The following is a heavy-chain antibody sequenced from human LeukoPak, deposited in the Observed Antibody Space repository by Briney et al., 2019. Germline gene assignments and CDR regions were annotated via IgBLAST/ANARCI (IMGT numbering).Heavy chain of an antibody. Sequence: SETLSLTCTVSGGSISNYYWSWIRQHPGKGLEWIGYIYYSGSTYYNPSLKSRVTISVDTSKNQFSLKLSSVTAADTAVYYCARGAELVGFDYWGQGTLVTVSS. V-gene: IGHV4-59*06. J-gene: IGHJ4*02. CDR3: ARGAELVGFDY. D-gene: IGHD6-13*01. CDR1: GGSISNYY. CDR2: IYYSGST.